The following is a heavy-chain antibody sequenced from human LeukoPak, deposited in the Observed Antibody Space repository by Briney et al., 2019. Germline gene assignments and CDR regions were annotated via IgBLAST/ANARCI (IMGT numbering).Heavy chain of an antibody. D-gene: IGHD6-6*01. CDR2: IYYTENT. J-gene: IGHJ4*02. CDR3: ASGYSSSSFDY. V-gene: IGHV4-39*01. CDR1: GGSISSYSYY. Sequence: PSETLSLTCTVSGGSISSYSYYWGWIRQPPGKGLEWIGSIYYTENTYYSSSLKSRVTMTVDTSKNQFSLKLSSVTAEDTAVYYCASGYSSSSFDYWGPGTLVTVSS.